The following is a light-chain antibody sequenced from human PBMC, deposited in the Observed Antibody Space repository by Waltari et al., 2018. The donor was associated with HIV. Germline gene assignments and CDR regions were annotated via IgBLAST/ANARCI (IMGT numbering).Light chain of an antibody. CDR3: YSTHNSANHRV. J-gene: IGLJ3*02. Sequence: SYELTQPPSVSVSTGQTARITCSGDALPKRYAYWYQQKSGQAPVLVIYEDTTRPSWIPERFSGSSSGTVDTYTITRAQVEAEDDYHCYSTHNSANHRVFGGGTKLTVL. CDR2: EDT. CDR1: ALPKRY. V-gene: IGLV3-10*03.